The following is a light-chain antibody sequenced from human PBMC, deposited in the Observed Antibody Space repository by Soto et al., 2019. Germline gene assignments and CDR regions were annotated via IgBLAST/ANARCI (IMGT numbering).Light chain of an antibody. Sequence: DIQMTQSPPSLSASVGDRVIVTCRASQDIGNSLAWYQQKPGKSPKLLIYGTSTLHSGVPSRFSGSGSGTEFTLAISTLRPEDVATYYCQNHKSAPLSCGGGTKVEV. CDR3: QNHKSAPLS. CDR1: QDIGNS. V-gene: IGKV1-27*01. J-gene: IGKJ4*01. CDR2: GTS.